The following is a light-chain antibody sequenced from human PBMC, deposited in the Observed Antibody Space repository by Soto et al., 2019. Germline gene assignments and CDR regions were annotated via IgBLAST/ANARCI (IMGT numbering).Light chain of an antibody. Sequence: DIVMTQSPATLSVSPGERATLSCRASQSVNTNLAWYQQKPGQPPRLLIYGTSTRATGITDRFSGSGSGTEFTLTISSLQSEDFAIYYCQQSYNAPWTFGQGTKVEIK. V-gene: IGKV3-15*01. J-gene: IGKJ1*01. CDR1: QSVNTN. CDR3: QQSYNAPWT. CDR2: GTS.